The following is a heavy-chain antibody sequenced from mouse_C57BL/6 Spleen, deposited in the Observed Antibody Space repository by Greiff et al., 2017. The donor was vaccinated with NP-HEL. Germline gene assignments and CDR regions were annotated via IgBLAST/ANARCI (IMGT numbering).Heavy chain of an antibody. CDR3: ARYAGNYGAMDY. Sequence: QVQLQQPGAELVKPGASVKMSCKASGYTFTSYWLTWVKQRPGQGLEWIGDIYPGSGSTNYNEKFKSKATLTVDTSSSTAYMQLSSLTSEDSAVYYCARYAGNYGAMDYWGQGTSVTVSS. D-gene: IGHD2-1*01. CDR2: IYPGSGST. V-gene: IGHV1-55*01. CDR1: GYTFTSYW. J-gene: IGHJ4*01.